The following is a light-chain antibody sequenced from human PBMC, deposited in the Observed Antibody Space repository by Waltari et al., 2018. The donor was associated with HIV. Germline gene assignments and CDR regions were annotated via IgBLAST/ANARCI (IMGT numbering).Light chain of an antibody. J-gene: IGLJ2*01. Sequence: SYLLTQPTSVSVAPGQTARITCEGNNIGINRVHWYQQQPGQAPVLVIYFDSARPSGIPERFSGSNSGNTATLTIIRVESGDEADYHCQLWDTKSVHPGAVFGGGTKLTVL. CDR3: QLWDTKSVHPGAV. CDR1: NIGINR. CDR2: FDS. V-gene: IGLV3-21*04.